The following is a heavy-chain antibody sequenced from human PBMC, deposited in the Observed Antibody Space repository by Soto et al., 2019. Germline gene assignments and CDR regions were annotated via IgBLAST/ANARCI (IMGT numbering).Heavy chain of an antibody. CDR2: IYHSGST. V-gene: IGHV4-4*02. CDR3: VRSVILSGGSYKGLIRLHYFDT. Sequence: SETLSLTCAVSGGSINSRYWWSWVRQSPGKGLEWIGEIYHSGSTNYNPSLKSRVTISVDKSKNQFSLNLSSVTAADTAIYYCVRSVILSGGSYKGLIRLHYFDTWGPGTLVTVSS. CDR1: GGSINSRYW. D-gene: IGHD3-3*01. J-gene: IGHJ4*02.